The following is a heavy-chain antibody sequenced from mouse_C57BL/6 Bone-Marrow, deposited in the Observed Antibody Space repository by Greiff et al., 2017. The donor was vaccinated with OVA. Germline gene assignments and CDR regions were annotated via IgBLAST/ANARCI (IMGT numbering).Heavy chain of an antibody. CDR3: ASDCNYYVDY. CDR1: GYTFTSYW. Sequence: QVQLQQPGAELVKPGASVKLSCKASGYTFTSYWMQWVKQRPGQGLEWIGEIDPSDSDTNYNQKFKGKATLTVDTSSSTAYMQLSSLTSDDSAVDYCASDCNYYVDYWDQGTTPTVSS. D-gene: IGHD2-1*01. CDR2: IDPSDSDT. V-gene: IGHV1-50*01. J-gene: IGHJ2*01.